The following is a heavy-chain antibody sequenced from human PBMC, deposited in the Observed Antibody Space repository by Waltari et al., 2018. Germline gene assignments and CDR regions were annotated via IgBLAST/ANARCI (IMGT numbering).Heavy chain of an antibody. CDR3: ARHWKKSGYRFDP. J-gene: IGHJ5*02. V-gene: IGHV4-39*01. D-gene: IGHD5-12*01. CDR1: GGSISSSSYF. Sequence: QLQLQESGPGLVKPSETLSLTCTVSGGSISSSSYFWGWIRQSPGKGLEWIGGIYYSGSTYYNPPLKSRVTISGDTSKNQFSLKLSSVTAADTAVYYCARHWKKSGYRFDPWGQGTLVTVSS. CDR2: IYYSGST.